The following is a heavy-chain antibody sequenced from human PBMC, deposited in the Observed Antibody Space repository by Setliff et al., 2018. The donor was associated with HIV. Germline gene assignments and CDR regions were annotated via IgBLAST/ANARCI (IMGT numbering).Heavy chain of an antibody. J-gene: IGHJ3*02. V-gene: IGHV5-51*01. Sequence: GESLKISCTGSGYGFSNHWIGWVRQMPGRGLEWMGIIYPQDSDTRYSPSFEGHVTISADRSRNTAYLQWTALKASDTAMYYCARHTIDISLLVVQDPGPFDIVGRGAMVTVS. CDR1: GYGFSNHW. D-gene: IGHD3-10*01. CDR2: IYPQDSDT. CDR3: ARHTIDISLLVVQDPGPFDI.